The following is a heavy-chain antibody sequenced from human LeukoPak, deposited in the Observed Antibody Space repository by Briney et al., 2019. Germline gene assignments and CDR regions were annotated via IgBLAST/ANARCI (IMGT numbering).Heavy chain of an antibody. CDR2: IYYSGST. CDR1: GGSISSYH. Sequence: KPSETLSLTCTVSGGSISSYHWSWIRQPPGKGLEWIGYIYYSGSTNYNPSLKSRVTISVDTSKNQFSLKLSSVTAADTAVYYCAALGYDSSGYVWFDPWGQGTLVTVSS. J-gene: IGHJ5*02. CDR3: AALGYDSSGYVWFDP. V-gene: IGHV4-59*01. D-gene: IGHD3-22*01.